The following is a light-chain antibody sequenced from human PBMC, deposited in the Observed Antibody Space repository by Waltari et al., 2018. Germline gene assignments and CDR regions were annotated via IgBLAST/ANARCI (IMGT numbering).Light chain of an antibody. V-gene: IGKV2-30*01. CDR3: MQGTHWPYT. CDR1: QSIVYSDGNIY. J-gene: IGKJ2*01. Sequence: DVVMTQSPLSLPVTLGQPASISCKSSQSIVYSDGNIYLNWIQQRPGQSPRRLINKVSTLDSGVPDRFSGSESGTDFTLKISSVEAEDVGVYYCMQGTHWPYTFGQGTKLEIK. CDR2: KVS.